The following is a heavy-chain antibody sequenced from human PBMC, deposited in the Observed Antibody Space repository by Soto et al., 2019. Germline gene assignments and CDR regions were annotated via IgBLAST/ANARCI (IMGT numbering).Heavy chain of an antibody. J-gene: IGHJ4*02. D-gene: IGHD2-2*01. CDR2: ISAYNGNT. CDR3: ARSELGYCHSTSCYLRSPCHVDY. CDR1: GYTFTSYG. V-gene: IGHV1-18*01. Sequence: ASVKVSCKASGYTFTSYGISWVRQAPGQGLEWMGWISAYNGNTNYAQKLQGRVTMTTDTSTSTAYMELRSLRSDDTAVYYCARSELGYCHSTSCYLRSPCHVDYWGQGTLVTVSS.